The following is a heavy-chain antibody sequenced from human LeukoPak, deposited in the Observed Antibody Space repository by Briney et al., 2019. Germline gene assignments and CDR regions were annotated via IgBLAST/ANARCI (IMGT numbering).Heavy chain of an antibody. J-gene: IGHJ5*02. CDR1: GFTFSDYE. D-gene: IGHD4-17*01. Sequence: PGGSLRLSCAASGFTFSDYEMNWVRQAPGKGLEWVPYISSSGSTIYYADSVKGRFTISRDNAKNSLYLQMNSLRAEDTAVYYCARDLDYVTSWGQGTLVTVSS. CDR3: ARDLDYVTS. CDR2: ISSSGSTI. V-gene: IGHV3-48*03.